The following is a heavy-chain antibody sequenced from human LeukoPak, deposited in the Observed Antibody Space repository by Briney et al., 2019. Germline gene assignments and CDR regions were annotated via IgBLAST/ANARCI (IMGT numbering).Heavy chain of an antibody. CDR2: IIPIFGTA. D-gene: IGHD1-26*01. CDR1: GYTFTSYG. Sequence: SVKVSCKASGYTFTSYGISWVRQAPGQGLEWMGGIIPIFGTANYAQKFQGRVTITADKSTSTAYMELSSLRSEDTAVYYCARDFEYSGSFQYNWFDPWGQGTLVTVSS. CDR3: ARDFEYSGSFQYNWFDP. J-gene: IGHJ5*02. V-gene: IGHV1-69*06.